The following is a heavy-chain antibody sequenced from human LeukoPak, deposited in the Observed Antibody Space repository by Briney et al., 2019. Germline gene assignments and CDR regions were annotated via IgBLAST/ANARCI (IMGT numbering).Heavy chain of an antibody. D-gene: IGHD3-22*01. V-gene: IGHV4-59*08. CDR3: ASGRYYYDSRAYHGVAD. Sequence: SETLSLTCTVSGGSISSYYWSWIRQPPGKGLEWIGYINYSGSTNYNPSLKSRVTISVDTSKNQFSLKLSSVTAADTAVYYCASGRYYYDSRAYHGVADWGQGTLVTVSS. J-gene: IGHJ4*02. CDR1: GGSISSYY. CDR2: INYSGST.